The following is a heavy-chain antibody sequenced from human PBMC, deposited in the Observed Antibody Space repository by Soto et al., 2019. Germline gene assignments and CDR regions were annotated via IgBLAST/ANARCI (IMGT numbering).Heavy chain of an antibody. V-gene: IGHV3-23*01. CDR2: ISGSGGST. D-gene: IGHD6-19*01. CDR3: GKERRIVVAGLDY. J-gene: IGHJ4*02. CDR1: GFTFSSYG. Sequence: EVQLLESGGGLVQPGGSLRLSCAASGFTFSSYGMSWVRQAPGKGLEWVSAISGSGGSTYYADSGKGRFTISRDNSKNALHRQVKSLRAEDAAVYDCGKERRIVVAGLDYWGQGTLVAVAS.